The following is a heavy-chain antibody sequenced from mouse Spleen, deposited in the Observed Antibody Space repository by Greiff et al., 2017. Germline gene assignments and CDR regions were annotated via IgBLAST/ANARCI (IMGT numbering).Heavy chain of an antibody. CDR1: GFTFSSYA. D-gene: IGHD1-1*01. CDR2: INSNGGST. CDR3: ARHLITTVVEMGY. Sequence: EVMLVESGGGLVKPGGSLKLSCAASGFTFSSYAMSWVRQTPEKRLEWVAAINSNGGSTYYPDTVKDRFTISRDNAKNTLYLQMSSLKSEDTAMYYCARHLITTVVEMGYWGQGTTLTVSS. J-gene: IGHJ2*01. V-gene: IGHV5-6-2*01.